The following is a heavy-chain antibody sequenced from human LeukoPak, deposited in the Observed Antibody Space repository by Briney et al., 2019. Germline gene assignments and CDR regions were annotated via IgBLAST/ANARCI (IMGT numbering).Heavy chain of an antibody. CDR3: ARSPGGGFNNNNGFDP. CDR1: GGSISSGDYY. CDR2: IYYSGST. Sequence: PSETLSLTCTVSGGSISSGDYYWSWIRQPPGKGLEWIGYIYYSGSTYYNPSLKSRVTISVDTSKNQFSLKLSSVTAADTAVYYCARSPGGGFNNNNGFDPWGQGTLVTVSS. D-gene: IGHD3-10*01. V-gene: IGHV4-30-4*01. J-gene: IGHJ5*02.